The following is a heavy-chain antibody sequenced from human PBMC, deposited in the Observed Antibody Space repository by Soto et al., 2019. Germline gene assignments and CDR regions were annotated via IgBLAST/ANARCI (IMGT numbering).Heavy chain of an antibody. J-gene: IGHJ6*02. CDR2: IIPIFGTA. CDR3: ARGRGGDTAMVRPRFGMDV. CDR1: GGTFSSYA. Sequence: QVQLVQSGAEVKKPGSSVKVSCTASGGTFSSYAISWVRQAPGQGLEWMGGIIPIFGTANYAQKFQGRVTITADESTSTAYMELSSLRSEDTAVYYCARGRGGDTAMVRPRFGMDVWGQGTTVTVSS. V-gene: IGHV1-69*01. D-gene: IGHD5-18*01.